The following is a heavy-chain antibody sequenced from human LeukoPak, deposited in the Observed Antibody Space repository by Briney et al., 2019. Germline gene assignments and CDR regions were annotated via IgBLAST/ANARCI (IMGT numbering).Heavy chain of an antibody. Sequence: ASVKVSCKASGYTFTSYYMHWVRQAPGQGLEWMGIINPSGGSTSYAQKFQGRVTMTRDMSTSTVYMELSSLRSEDAAVYYCASTPAAEEIVVALLGPQNAADYYYYYMDVWGKGTTVTVSS. CDR1: GYTFTSYY. V-gene: IGHV1-46*01. J-gene: IGHJ6*03. CDR3: ASTPAAEEIVVALLGPQNAADYYYYYMDV. CDR2: INPSGGST. D-gene: IGHD3-22*01.